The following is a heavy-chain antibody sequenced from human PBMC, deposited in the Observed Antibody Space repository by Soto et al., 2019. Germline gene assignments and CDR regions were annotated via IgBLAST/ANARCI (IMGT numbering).Heavy chain of an antibody. J-gene: IGHJ4*02. V-gene: IGHV3-23*01. CDR3: ASKLTFGSSSDY. CDR1: GFTFSNYA. D-gene: IGHD7-27*01. Sequence: GGSLRLSCAASGFTFSNYAMNWVRRAPGKGLEWVSTIGGSGAPTYYADSVKGRFTISRDNSRNTLYLQMNSLRAEDTAIYFCASKLTFGSSSDYWGQGTLVTVSS. CDR2: IGGSGAPT.